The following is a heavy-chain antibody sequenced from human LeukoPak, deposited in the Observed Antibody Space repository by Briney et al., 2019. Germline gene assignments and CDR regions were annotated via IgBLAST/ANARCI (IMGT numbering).Heavy chain of an antibody. D-gene: IGHD2-2*01. V-gene: IGHV3-53*01. CDR2: IYSGGST. Sequence: GGSLRLSCAASGFTVSSNYMSWVRQAPGKGLEWVSVIYSGGSTYYADSVKGRFTISRDNSKNTLYLQMNSLRAEDTAVYYCARATPTRYLDYWGQGTLVTVSS. J-gene: IGHJ4*02. CDR3: ARATPTRYLDY. CDR1: GFTVSSNY.